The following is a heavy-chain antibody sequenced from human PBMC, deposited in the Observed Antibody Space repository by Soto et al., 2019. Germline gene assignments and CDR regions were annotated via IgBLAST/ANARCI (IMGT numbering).Heavy chain of an antibody. J-gene: IGHJ4*02. V-gene: IGHV4-39*01. CDR2: IFYRGNT. CDR3: ARHKDTSSRYLLPDY. CDR1: GGSIRSGGHY. D-gene: IGHD6-13*01. Sequence: SETLSLTCTVSGGSIRSGGHYWGWVRQPPGKGLEWIGNIFYRGNTYYNPSLMSRVTISVDTSKNQFTLNLRFVTASDTAVYYCARHKDTSSRYLLPDYWGQGILVTVSS.